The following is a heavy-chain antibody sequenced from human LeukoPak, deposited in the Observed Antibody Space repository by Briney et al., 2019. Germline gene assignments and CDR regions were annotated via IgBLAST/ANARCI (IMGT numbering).Heavy chain of an antibody. CDR3: ARGDSSSSWLIDY. V-gene: IGHV3-30*03. J-gene: IGHJ4*02. CDR1: GFTFSSYG. Sequence: GGSLRLSCAASGFTFSSYGMHWVRQAPGKGLEWVAVISYDGNNKYYADSVKGRFTISRDNSKNTLYLQMNSLRAEDTAVYYCARGDSSSSWLIDYWGQGTLVTVSS. D-gene: IGHD6-13*01. CDR2: ISYDGNNK.